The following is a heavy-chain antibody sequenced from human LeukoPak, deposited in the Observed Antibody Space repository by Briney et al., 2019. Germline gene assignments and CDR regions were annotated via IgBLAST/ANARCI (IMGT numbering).Heavy chain of an antibody. CDR2: INPNSGGT. D-gene: IGHD5-12*01. Sequence: ASVKVSCKASGYTFTGYYMHWVRQAPGQGLEWMGRINPNSGGTNYAQKFQGRVTMTRDTSISTAYMELSRLRSDDTAVYYCAREVATIRPENWFDPWGQGTLVTVSS. CDR1: GYTFTGYY. CDR3: AREVATIRPENWFDP. V-gene: IGHV1-2*06. J-gene: IGHJ5*02.